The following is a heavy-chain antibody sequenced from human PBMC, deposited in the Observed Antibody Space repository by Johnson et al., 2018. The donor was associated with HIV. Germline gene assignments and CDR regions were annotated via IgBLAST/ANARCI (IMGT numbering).Heavy chain of an antibody. CDR1: GFTFSDYY. J-gene: IGHJ3*02. CDR3: ARSVALIVATFDAFDI. Sequence: MQLVESGGGLVKPGGSLRLSCAASGFTFSDYYMSWIRQAPGKGLEWVSYISTSGNTIYYADSVKGRFTISRDNAKKSLYLQMNSLRAEDTAVYYCARSVALIVATFDAFDIWGQGTMVTVSS. CDR2: ISTSGNTI. D-gene: IGHD5-12*01. V-gene: IGHV3-11*04.